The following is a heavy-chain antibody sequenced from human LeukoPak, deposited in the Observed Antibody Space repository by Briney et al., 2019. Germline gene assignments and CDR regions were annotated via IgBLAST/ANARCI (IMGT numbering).Heavy chain of an antibody. J-gene: IGHJ4*02. CDR3: AKDLVEWELNY. V-gene: IGHV3-64*01. CDR1: GFTFSSYA. CDR2: ISYNGGST. D-gene: IGHD1-26*01. Sequence: AGGSLRLSCAASGFTFSSYAMNWVRQAPGKGLEYVSSISYNGGSTYYANSVKGRFTISRDNSKNTLYLQMGSLRAEDTAVYYCAKDLVEWELNYWGQGTLVTVSS.